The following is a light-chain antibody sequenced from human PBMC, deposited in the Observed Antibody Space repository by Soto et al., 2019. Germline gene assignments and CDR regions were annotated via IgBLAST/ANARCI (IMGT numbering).Light chain of an antibody. Sequence: DIQMTQSPSTLSASVGDRVTITCRASQSISSWLAWYQQKPGKAAKLLIYKTSSLQSGDPSRFSGSGSGTEFPLTISSLQPDDFGSYYCQQYSTFPRYTFGQGTRLDIK. CDR1: QSISSW. J-gene: IGKJ2*01. CDR2: KTS. CDR3: QQYSTFPRYT. V-gene: IGKV1-5*03.